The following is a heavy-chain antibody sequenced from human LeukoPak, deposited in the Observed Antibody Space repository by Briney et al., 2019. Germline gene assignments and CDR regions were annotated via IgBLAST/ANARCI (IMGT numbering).Heavy chain of an antibody. Sequence: SETLSFTCTVSGASISSYYWSWIRQPAGKGLEWIGRVYTSGSFVYNASLKSRVTMSVDKSKNQFSLKLGSVTVADTAVYYCAGRDYWGQGILVTVSS. CDR2: VYTSGSF. J-gene: IGHJ4*02. CDR3: AGRDY. CDR1: GASISSYY. V-gene: IGHV4-4*07.